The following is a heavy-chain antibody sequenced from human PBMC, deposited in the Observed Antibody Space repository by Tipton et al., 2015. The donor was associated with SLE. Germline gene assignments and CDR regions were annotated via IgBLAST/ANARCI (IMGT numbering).Heavy chain of an antibody. CDR1: GGSISSYY. J-gene: IGHJ4*02. CDR2: ISTNENT. Sequence: TLSLTCTVSGGSISSYYWCWIRQPAGGGLEWIGRISTNENTNYNPSLKSRVTMSVDTSKNHFSLKLISVTAADTAVYYCARGGGSYYDYWGQGTLVTVSS. D-gene: IGHD1-26*01. CDR3: ARGGGSYYDY. V-gene: IGHV4-4*07.